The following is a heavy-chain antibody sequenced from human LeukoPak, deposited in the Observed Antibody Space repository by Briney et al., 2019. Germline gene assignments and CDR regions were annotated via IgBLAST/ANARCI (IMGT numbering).Heavy chain of an antibody. V-gene: IGHV3-64*01. D-gene: IGHD3-9*01. CDR1: GFIFSTYS. J-gene: IGHJ3*02. CDR2: ISSNGDST. Sequence: LPGGSLRLSCAASGFIFSTYSMDWVRQAPGKGLEYVSAISSNGDSTHYANSVKGRFTISRDNSKNTLYLHMDSLRAEDMAVYYCARDSSRTYYDILTGYYYDAFDIWGQGTMVTVSS. CDR3: ARDSSRTYYDILTGYYYDAFDI.